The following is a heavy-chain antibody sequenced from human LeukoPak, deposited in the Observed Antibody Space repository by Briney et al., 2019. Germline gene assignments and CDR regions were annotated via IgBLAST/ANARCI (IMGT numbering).Heavy chain of an antibody. Sequence: PSETLSLTCTVSGGSITSYYWSWIRQPPGKGLEWIGYISKSGNTNYSPSLKSRVTISVDTSKNQFSLKLSSVTAADTAVYYCARMYYYDSSGYGGFDYWGQGTLVTVSS. D-gene: IGHD3-22*01. CDR2: ISKSGNT. V-gene: IGHV4-59*08. CDR1: GGSITSYY. CDR3: ARMYYYDSSGYGGFDY. J-gene: IGHJ4*02.